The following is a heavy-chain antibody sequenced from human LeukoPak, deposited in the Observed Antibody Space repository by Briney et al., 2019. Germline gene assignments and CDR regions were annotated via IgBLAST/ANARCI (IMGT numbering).Heavy chain of an antibody. D-gene: IGHD6-19*01. CDR1: GGSFSGYY. CDR2: INHSGST. V-gene: IGHV4-34*01. Sequence: SETLSLTCAVYGGSFSGYYWSWIRQPPGKGLEWIGEINHSGSTNYNPSLKSRITTSVATSKNQFSLKLSSVTAADTAVYYCARGRPEGSGWYRPYYYVDVWGKGTTVTVSS. CDR3: ARGRPEGSGWYRPYYYVDV. J-gene: IGHJ6*03.